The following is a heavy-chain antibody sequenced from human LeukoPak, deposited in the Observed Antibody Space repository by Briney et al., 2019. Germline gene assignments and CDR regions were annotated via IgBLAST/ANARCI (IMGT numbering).Heavy chain of an antibody. Sequence: PGGSLRLSCAASGFTFSDSFMSWVRQARGKGLEWVGRSRNKADSYTAEYAASVKGRFTISRDESKNSLYLQISSLETEDAAVYYCATSSWYRLAYWGQGSLVTVSS. J-gene: IGHJ4*02. CDR1: GFTFSDSF. CDR2: SRNKADSYTA. CDR3: ATSSWYRLAY. D-gene: IGHD6-13*01. V-gene: IGHV3-72*01.